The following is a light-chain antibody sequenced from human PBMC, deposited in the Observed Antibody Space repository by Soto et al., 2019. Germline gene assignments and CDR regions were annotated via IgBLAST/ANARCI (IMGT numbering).Light chain of an antibody. CDR1: QGITNW. CDR2: AAS. V-gene: IGKV1-12*01. J-gene: IGKJ4*01. Sequence: DIQLTHSPSSVFASVGDRVTITCRASQGITNWLAWYQXKQGKXXKXLIYAASGLPSGVPSRFSGSGSGTDLTITISSLQPEDFETYDGQQANSFPLTFGGGTKVDI. CDR3: QQANSFPLT.